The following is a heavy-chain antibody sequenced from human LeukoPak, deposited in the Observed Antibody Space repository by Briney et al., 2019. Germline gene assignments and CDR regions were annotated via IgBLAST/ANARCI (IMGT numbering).Heavy chain of an antibody. Sequence: PGGSLRLSCAASGFALSDHYMDWVRQAPGKGLEWVSVIYSGGSTYYADSVKGRFTISRDNSKNTLYLQMNSLRAEDTAVYYCARENFWGYDYWGQGTLVTVSS. V-gene: IGHV3-66*01. CDR1: GFALSDHY. CDR2: IYSGGST. CDR3: ARENFWGYDY. J-gene: IGHJ4*02. D-gene: IGHD7-27*01.